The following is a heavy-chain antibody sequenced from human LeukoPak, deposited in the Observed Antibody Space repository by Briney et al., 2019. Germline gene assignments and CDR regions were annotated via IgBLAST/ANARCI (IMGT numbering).Heavy chain of an antibody. CDR3: ASYPYGNLDY. CDR2: INHSGST. CDR1: GGSFSGYY. J-gene: IGHJ4*02. D-gene: IGHD4-17*01. V-gene: IGHV4-34*01. Sequence: SETLSLTCAVYGGSFSGYYWSWIRQPPGKGLEWIGEINHSGSTNYNPSLKSRVTISVDTSKNQFSLKLSSVTAADTAVYYCASYPYGNLDYWGQGTLVTVSS.